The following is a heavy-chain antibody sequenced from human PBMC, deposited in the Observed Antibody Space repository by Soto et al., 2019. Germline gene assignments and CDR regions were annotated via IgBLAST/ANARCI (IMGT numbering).Heavy chain of an antibody. J-gene: IGHJ5*01. Sequence: ASVKVSCKASGYTFSGYHMHWVRQAPGQGLEWMGWINVYNGETNIAQKFQGRVAMTRDTSITTAYVELSRLRFDDTAVYFCARERATRRTSRPAIGWLESWGQGTLVTVSS. D-gene: IGHD2-2*02. CDR1: GYTFSGYH. V-gene: IGHV1-2*02. CDR3: ARERATRRTSRPAIGWLES. CDR2: INVYNGET.